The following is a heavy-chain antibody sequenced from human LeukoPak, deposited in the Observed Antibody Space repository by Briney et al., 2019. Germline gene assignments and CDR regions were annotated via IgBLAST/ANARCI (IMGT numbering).Heavy chain of an antibody. CDR3: AKGRLVVTALDY. CDR1: GFTFSSYA. CDR2: ISAYAGST. J-gene: IGHJ4*02. Sequence: PGGSLRLSCAASGFTFSSYAMSWVRQAPGKGLEWVSTISAYAGSTYYADSVKGRFTISRDNSKNTLYLQMNSLRAEDTAVYYCAKGRLVVTALDYWVQGTLVTVSS. V-gene: IGHV3-23*01. D-gene: IGHD2-21*02.